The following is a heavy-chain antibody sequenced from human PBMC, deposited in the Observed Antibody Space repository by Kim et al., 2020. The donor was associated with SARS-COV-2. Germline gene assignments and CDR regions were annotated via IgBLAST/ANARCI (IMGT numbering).Heavy chain of an antibody. V-gene: IGHV4-4*02. Sequence: SETLSLTCAVSGGSISSSNWWSWVRQPPGKGLEWIGEIYHSGSTNYNPSLKSRVTISVDKSKNQFSLKLSSVTAADTAVYYCARDRGGSERYFDYWGQGTLVTVSS. CDR1: GGSISSSNW. CDR2: IYHSGST. CDR3: ARDRGGSERYFDY. D-gene: IGHD2-15*01. J-gene: IGHJ4*02.